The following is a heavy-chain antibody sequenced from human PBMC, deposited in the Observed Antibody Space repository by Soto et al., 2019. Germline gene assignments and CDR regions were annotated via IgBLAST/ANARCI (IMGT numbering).Heavy chain of an antibody. Sequence: EVQLLESGGGLVQPGGSLRLSCAASGFTFSSYAMSWVRQAPGKGLEWASLISVSGGNTFYADSVKGRFTISRDNSKNTLYLQMNSLRAEDTAVYYCAKDNSGSYFPYNWFDPWGQGTLVTVSS. CDR3: AKDNSGSYFPYNWFDP. J-gene: IGHJ5*02. D-gene: IGHD1-26*01. V-gene: IGHV3-23*01. CDR2: ISVSGGNT. CDR1: GFTFSSYA.